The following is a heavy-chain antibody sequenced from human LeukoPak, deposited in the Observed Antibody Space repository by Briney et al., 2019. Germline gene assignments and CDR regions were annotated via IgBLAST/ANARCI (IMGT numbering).Heavy chain of an antibody. CDR2: ISSSSSTI. CDR1: GFTFSSYS. CDR3: ARDARWLQLGYFDY. Sequence: GGSLRLSCAASGFTFSSYSMDWVRPAPGKGLEGVSYISSSSSTIYSAASVKGRFTISRDNAKNSLYLQMNSLRAEDTAVYYCARDARWLQLGYFDYWGEGTLVTVSS. V-gene: IGHV3-48*01. D-gene: IGHD5-24*01. J-gene: IGHJ4*02.